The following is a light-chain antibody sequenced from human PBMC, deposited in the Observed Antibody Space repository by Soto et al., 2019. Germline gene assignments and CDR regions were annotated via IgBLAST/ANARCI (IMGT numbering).Light chain of an antibody. CDR1: HDIRND. CDR3: QQYDNLPLT. CDR2: AAS. Sequence: NELTQSPSSLSASVGDRVTITCLASHDIRNDLNWYQQKSGKAPKPLIHAASTLEAGVPSRFSGSGSGTDFTFTISGLQPEDVATYYCQQYDNLPLTFGGGTKVDIK. V-gene: IGKV1-33*01. J-gene: IGKJ4*01.